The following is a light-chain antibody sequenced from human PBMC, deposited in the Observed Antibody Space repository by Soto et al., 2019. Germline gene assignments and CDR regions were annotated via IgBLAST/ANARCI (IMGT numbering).Light chain of an antibody. CDR2: DVF. CDR1: QGIRSE. Sequence: DIQMTQSPSSLSASVGDRVTITCRASQGIRSELGWYQQKPGKAPKLLIYDVFNLETGVPSRFSGSGSVTHFTFTISSLQPEDVATYYCQQYESLPTFGGGTKVDIK. J-gene: IGKJ4*01. V-gene: IGKV1-33*01. CDR3: QQYESLPT.